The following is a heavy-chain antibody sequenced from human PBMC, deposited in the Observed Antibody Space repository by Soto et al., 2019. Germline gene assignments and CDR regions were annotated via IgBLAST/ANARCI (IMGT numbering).Heavy chain of an antibody. J-gene: IGHJ6*02. Sequence: EVQLVESGGGLVQPGGSLRLSCVDSGFTFSSYWMSWVRQAPVKGLEWVGNIKQDGSEENYADSVKGRFTISRDNAKIAMYLQMNSLRVEDTAVYYCARIAASGRGWDVWGQGTTVVVSS. D-gene: IGHD6-13*01. CDR2: IKQDGSEE. CDR1: GFTFSSYW. CDR3: ARIAASGRGWDV. V-gene: IGHV3-7*01.